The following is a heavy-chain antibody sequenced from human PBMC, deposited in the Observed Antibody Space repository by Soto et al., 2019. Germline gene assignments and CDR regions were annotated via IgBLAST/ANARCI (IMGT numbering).Heavy chain of an antibody. Sequence: SVKVSCKASGGTFSNSAIAWVRQAPGQGLEWLGMIIPIFTTTNYAQKFKDRLTIGADGSTSTAYMELSGLRSEDTAVYYCARDEAYCGGDCYPRGAFDIWGQGTMVTVSS. CDR3: ARDEAYCGGDCYPRGAFDI. D-gene: IGHD2-21*02. CDR2: IIPIFTTT. V-gene: IGHV1-69*13. CDR1: GGTFSNSA. J-gene: IGHJ3*02.